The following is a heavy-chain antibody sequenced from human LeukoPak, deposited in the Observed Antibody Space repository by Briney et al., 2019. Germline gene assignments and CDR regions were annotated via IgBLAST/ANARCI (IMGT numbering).Heavy chain of an antibody. D-gene: IGHD5-12*01. V-gene: IGHV3-11*04. J-gene: IGHJ3*02. CDR2: VSSSGSTI. CDR3: ARPIERGYDRKTDAFDI. CDR1: GFTFSDYY. Sequence: GGSLRLSCAASGFTFSDYYMSWIRQAPGKGLEWVSYVSSSGSTIYYADSVKGRFTISRDNAKNSLYLQMNSLRAEDTAVYYCARPIERGYDRKTDAFDIWGQGTMVTVSS.